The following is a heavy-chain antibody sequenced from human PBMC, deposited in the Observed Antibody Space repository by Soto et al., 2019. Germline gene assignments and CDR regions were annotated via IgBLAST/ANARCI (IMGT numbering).Heavy chain of an antibody. J-gene: IGHJ4*02. V-gene: IGHV3-23*01. CDR2: LSGSGGST. CDR1: GFTFSSYA. D-gene: IGHD3-10*01. Sequence: GGSLRLSCAASGFTFSSYAMSWVRQAPGKGLEWVSGLSGSGGSTYYADSVKGRFIISRDDSKNTLYLQMNSLRAEDTAVYYCARYSLSTYYYMTSDYFDYWGQGTMVTVPQ. CDR3: ARYSLSTYYYMTSDYFDY.